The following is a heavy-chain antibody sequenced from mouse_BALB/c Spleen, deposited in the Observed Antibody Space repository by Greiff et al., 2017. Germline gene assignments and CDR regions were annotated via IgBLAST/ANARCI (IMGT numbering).Heavy chain of an antibody. CDR1: GFALTSYG. D-gene: IGHD1-1*01. CDR3: SRNSYYGNALDY. V-gene: IGHV2-2*02. Sequence: QVQLKQSGPGLVQPSQSLSITCTASGFALTSYGVHWVRQSPGKGLEWLGVIWSGGSTDYNAAFISRLSISKDNSKSQVFFKMNSLQANDTAIYYCSRNSYYGNALDYWGQGTSVTVSS. CDR2: IWSGGST. J-gene: IGHJ4*01.